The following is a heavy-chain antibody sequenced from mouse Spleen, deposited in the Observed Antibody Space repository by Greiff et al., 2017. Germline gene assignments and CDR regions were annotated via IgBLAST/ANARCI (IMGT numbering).Heavy chain of an antibody. D-gene: IGHD2-1*01. CDR3: ARGDYGNYRGFAY. J-gene: IGHJ3*01. CDR2: INPYNGGT. CDR1: GYTFTDYY. Sequence: VQLQQSGPVLVKPGASVKMSCKASGYTFTDYYMNWVKQSHGKSLEWIGVINPYNGGTSYNQKFKGKATLTVDKSSSTAYMELNSLTSEDSAVYYCARGDYGNYRGFAYWGQGTLVTVSA. V-gene: IGHV1-19*01.